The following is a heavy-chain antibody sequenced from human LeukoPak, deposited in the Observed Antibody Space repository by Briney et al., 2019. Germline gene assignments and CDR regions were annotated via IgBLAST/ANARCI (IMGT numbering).Heavy chain of an antibody. J-gene: IGHJ4*02. CDR3: ARLSIAARYYFDY. Sequence: SETLSLTCTVSGGSISSSSYYWGWIRQPPGKGLEWIGSIYYSGSTYYNPSLKSRVTISVDTSKNQFSLKLSSATAADTAVYYCARLSIAARYYFDYWGQGTLVTVSS. CDR2: IYYSGST. D-gene: IGHD6-6*01. CDR1: GGSISSSSYY. V-gene: IGHV4-39*01.